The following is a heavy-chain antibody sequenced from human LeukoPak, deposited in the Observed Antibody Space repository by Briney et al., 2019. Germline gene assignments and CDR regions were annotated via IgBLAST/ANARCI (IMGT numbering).Heavy chain of an antibody. CDR2: ISGSGGST. D-gene: IGHD3-16*01. J-gene: IGHJ4*02. CDR1: GFTFSSYA. V-gene: IGHV3-23*01. CDR3: ASGRQLGY. Sequence: TGGSLRLSCAASGFTFSSYAMSWVRQAPGKGLEWVSAISGSGGSTYYADSVKGRFTISRDNAKNSLYLRMNSLRAEDTALYYCASGRQLGYWGQGTLVTVSS.